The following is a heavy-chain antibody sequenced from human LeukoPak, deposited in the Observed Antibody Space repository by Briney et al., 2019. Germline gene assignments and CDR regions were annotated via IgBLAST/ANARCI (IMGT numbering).Heavy chain of an antibody. CDR3: ARVQYDSGYWFDP. Sequence: KPSETLSLTCAVYGGSFSGYYWSWIRQPPGKGLEWIGEINHSGSTNYNPSLKSRVTISVDTSKNQFSLKLSSVTAADTAVYYCARVQYDSGYWFDPWGQGTLVTVSS. D-gene: IGHD3-3*01. CDR1: GGSFSGYY. CDR2: INHSGST. J-gene: IGHJ5*02. V-gene: IGHV4-34*01.